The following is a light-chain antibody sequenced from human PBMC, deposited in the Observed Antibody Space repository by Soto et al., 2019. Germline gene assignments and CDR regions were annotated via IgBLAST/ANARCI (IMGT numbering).Light chain of an antibody. CDR2: DAS. V-gene: IGKV1-5*01. CDR1: QSISSW. Sequence: DIPMTQSPSTLSASVGDRVTITCRASQSISSWLAWYQQKPGKAPKLLIYDASSLESGVPSRFSGSGSGTEFPLTISSLQPDDFATNTCQQYNSYPETFGQRTNVQIK. J-gene: IGKJ1*01. CDR3: QQYNSYPET.